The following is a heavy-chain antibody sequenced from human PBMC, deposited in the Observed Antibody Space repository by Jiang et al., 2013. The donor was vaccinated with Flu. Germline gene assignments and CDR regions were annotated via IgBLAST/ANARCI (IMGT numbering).Heavy chain of an antibody. CDR1: GGSISSSGFC. V-gene: IGHV4-39*07. D-gene: IGHD5-18*01. CDR3: ARPFYGSPYSYGY. J-gene: IGHJ4*02. Sequence: PGLVKPSETLSLTCTVSGGSISSSGFCWGWIRQPPGKGLEWIGSIYCGGSSYYNPSLKSRVTISLDTSKNQFSLKLNSVTAADTAVYYCARPFYGSPYSYGYWGQGTLVTVSS. CDR2: IYCGGSS.